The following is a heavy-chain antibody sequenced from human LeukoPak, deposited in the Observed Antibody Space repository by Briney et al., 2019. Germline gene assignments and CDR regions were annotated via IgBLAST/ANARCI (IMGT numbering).Heavy chain of an antibody. Sequence: PSETLSLTCTVSGDSISSYYWNWIRQPPGKGLEWIGFIYYSGSTNYNPSLKSRVTMSVDTSKNQFSMKLSSVTAADTATYYCARETRLTGFFGGLGFNYWGQGTLVTVSS. V-gene: IGHV4-59*01. CDR2: IYYSGST. CDR3: ARETRLTGFFGGLGFNY. J-gene: IGHJ4*02. D-gene: IGHD3-16*01. CDR1: GDSISSYY.